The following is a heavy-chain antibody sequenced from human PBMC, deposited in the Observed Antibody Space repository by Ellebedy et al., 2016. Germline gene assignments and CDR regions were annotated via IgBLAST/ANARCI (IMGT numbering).Heavy chain of an antibody. D-gene: IGHD2-21*01. J-gene: IGHJ2*01. CDR3: AKHETDGDYYFDL. CDR2: LSGSGPKT. V-gene: IGHV3-23*01. Sequence: GGSLRLSXAASGFTFKTYAMSWVRQGPGEGLEWVSTLSGSGPKTYYADSVQGRFTISRDNSKSTLYLQMNSLRAEDTAVYYCAKHETDGDYYFDLWGRGTLVTVSS. CDR1: GFTFKTYA.